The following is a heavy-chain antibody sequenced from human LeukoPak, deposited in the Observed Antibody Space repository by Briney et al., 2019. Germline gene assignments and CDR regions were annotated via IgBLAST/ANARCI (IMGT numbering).Heavy chain of an antibody. CDR2: MNPNSGNT. J-gene: IGHJ6*02. V-gene: IGHV1-8*01. CDR3: ARVYCSSTSCYKYGMDV. D-gene: IGHD2-2*02. Sequence: ASVKVSCKASGYTFTSYDINWVRQATGQGLEWMGWMNPNSGNTGYAQKFQGRVTMTRNTSISTAYMELSSLRSEDTAVYYCARVYCSSTSCYKYGMDVWGQGTTVTVS. CDR1: GYTFTSYD.